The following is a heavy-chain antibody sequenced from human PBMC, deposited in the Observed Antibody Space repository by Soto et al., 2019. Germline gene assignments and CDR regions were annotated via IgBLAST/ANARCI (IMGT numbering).Heavy chain of an antibody. CDR1: GFTFDDYA. D-gene: IGHD6-19*01. CDR3: AKDRDSSGWSYSYYGMDV. CDR2: ISWDGGST. V-gene: IGHV3-43D*03. Sequence: GGSLRLSCAASGFTFDDYAMHWVRQAPGKGLEWVSLISWDGGSTYYADSVKGRFTISRDNSKNSLYLQMNSLRAEDTALYYCAKDRDSSGWSYSYYGMDVWGQGTTVTVSS. J-gene: IGHJ6*02.